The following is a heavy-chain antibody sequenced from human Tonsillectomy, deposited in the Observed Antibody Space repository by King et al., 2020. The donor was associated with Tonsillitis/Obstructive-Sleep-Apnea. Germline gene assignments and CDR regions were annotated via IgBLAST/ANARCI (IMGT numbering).Heavy chain of an antibody. Sequence: VQLQQWGAGLLKPSETLSLTCAVYGGSFSGYYWSWIRQPPGKGLEWIGEINHSGSTNYNPSLKSRVTISVDTSKNQFSLNLSSVTAADTAVYYCARGPGFLGLGVLFRSFDIWGQGKMAPVSS. CDR2: INHSGST. J-gene: IGHJ3*02. V-gene: IGHV4-34*01. CDR3: ARGPGFLGLGVLFRSFDI. D-gene: IGHD3-10*01. CDR1: GGSFSGYY.